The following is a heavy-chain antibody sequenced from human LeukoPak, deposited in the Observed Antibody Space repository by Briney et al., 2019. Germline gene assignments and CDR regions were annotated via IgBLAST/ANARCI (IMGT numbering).Heavy chain of an antibody. CDR2: INSDGSST. J-gene: IGHJ6*02. CDR1: GFTFSSYW. D-gene: IGHD2-15*01. V-gene: IGHV3-74*01. Sequence: GGSLRLSCAASGFTFSSYWMHWGRKAPGKGLVWVSRINSDGSSTSYAGSVKGRFTISRDNAKKTLYLQMNSLRAEDTAVYYCAVLVRYYYYGMDVWGQGTTVTVSS. CDR3: AVLVRYYYYGMDV.